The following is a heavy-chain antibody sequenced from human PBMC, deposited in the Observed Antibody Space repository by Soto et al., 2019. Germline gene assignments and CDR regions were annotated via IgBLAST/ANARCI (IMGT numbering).Heavy chain of an antibody. CDR1: GFTFNSYA. CDR3: ARERGYTVSPDFDY. D-gene: IGHD5-18*01. V-gene: IGHV3-30*04. Sequence: QVQLVESGGGVVQPGRSLRLSCAASGFTFNSYAMHWVRQAPGKGLEWVAVISYDGRNKYYADSVKGRFTIARDNSKNTLYLQMNSLRAEDTAVYYCARERGYTVSPDFDYWGQGTLVTVSS. J-gene: IGHJ4*02. CDR2: ISYDGRNK.